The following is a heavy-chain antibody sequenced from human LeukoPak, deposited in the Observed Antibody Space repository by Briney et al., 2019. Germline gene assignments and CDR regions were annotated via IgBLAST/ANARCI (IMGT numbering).Heavy chain of an antibody. CDR1: GFSRSNARMG. CDR2: IFSYDEK. V-gene: IGHV2-26*01. J-gene: IGHJ3*02. D-gene: IGHD5-18*01. Sequence: ESGPNLVNPTETLTLTCTVSGFSRSNARMGVSWIRQPPGKALEWLAHIFSYDEKSYSTPLKSRLTISKDTYKSQVVLTMTNMDPVDTATYYCARMITDEFTRGYRKAGAFDIWGQGTMVTVSS. CDR3: ARMITDEFTRGYRKAGAFDI.